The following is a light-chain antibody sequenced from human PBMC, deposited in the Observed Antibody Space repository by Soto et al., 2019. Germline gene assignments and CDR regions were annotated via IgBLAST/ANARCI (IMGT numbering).Light chain of an antibody. Sequence: EIVMTQSPATLSVSPGERATLSCRASQSVSTNLAWYQQKPGQAPRLLIFHASTRATGVPGRFSGSGSGTEFTLTIDSLQSEDFAVYYCQQHENLPPWTFGQGTKV. CDR1: QSVSTN. CDR3: QQHENLPPWT. J-gene: IGKJ1*01. CDR2: HAS. V-gene: IGKV3-15*01.